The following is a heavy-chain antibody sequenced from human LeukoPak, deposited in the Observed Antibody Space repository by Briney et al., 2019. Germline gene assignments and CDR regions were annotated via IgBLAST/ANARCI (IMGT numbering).Heavy chain of an antibody. CDR2: IYYSGST. J-gene: IGHJ4*02. D-gene: IGHD4-23*01. V-gene: IGHV4-59*01. CDR3: ARFKGDYVGYFDY. CDR1: GGSISSYY. Sequence: PSETLSLTCTVSGGSISSYYWSWIRQPPGKGLEWIGYIYYSGSTNYNPSLKSRVTISVDTSKNQFSLKLSSVTAADTAVYYCARFKGDYVGYFDYWAREPWSPSPQ.